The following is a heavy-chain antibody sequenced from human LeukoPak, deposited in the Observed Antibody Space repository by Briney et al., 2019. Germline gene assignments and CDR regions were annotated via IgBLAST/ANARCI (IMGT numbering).Heavy chain of an antibody. CDR2: IKQDGSEK. Sequence: PGGSLRLSCAASGFTFSHYWMSWVRQAPGKGLEWVANIKQDGSEKYYVDSMKGRFTISRDNAKKSLYLQMNSLRAEDTAVYYCAKDWSYSGWAYYFDYWGQGILVTVSS. J-gene: IGHJ4*02. CDR3: AKDWSYSGWAYYFDY. D-gene: IGHD6-19*01. CDR1: GFTFSHYW. V-gene: IGHV3-7*01.